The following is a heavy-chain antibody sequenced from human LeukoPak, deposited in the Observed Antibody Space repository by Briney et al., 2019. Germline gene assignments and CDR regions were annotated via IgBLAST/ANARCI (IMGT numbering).Heavy chain of an antibody. D-gene: IGHD3-3*01. V-gene: IGHV1-18*01. CDR2: ISAYNGNT. J-gene: IGHJ4*02. Sequence: ASVKVSCKASGYTFTSYGISWVRQAPGQGLEWMGWISAYNGNTNYAQKLQGRVTMTTDTSTSTAYMELRSLRSDDTAVYYCARVQPSYDFGGGYYGLFDYWGQGPLVTASS. CDR1: GYTFTSYG. CDR3: ARVQPSYDFGGGYYGLFDY.